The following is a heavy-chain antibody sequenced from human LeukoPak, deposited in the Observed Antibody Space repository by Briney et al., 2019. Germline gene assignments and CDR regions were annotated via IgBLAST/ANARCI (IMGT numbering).Heavy chain of an antibody. D-gene: IGHD2-8*01. CDR3: ARDADCTNGVCLTSAASDTLPMHY. Sequence: ASVKVSCKASGYTFTSYGISWVRQAPGQGLEWMGWISAYNGNTNYAQKLQGRVTMTTDTSTSTAYMELRSLRSDDTAVYYCARDADCTNGVCLTSAASDTLPMHYWGHGTLVTVSS. CDR2: ISAYNGNT. CDR1: GYTFTSYG. V-gene: IGHV1-18*01. J-gene: IGHJ4*01.